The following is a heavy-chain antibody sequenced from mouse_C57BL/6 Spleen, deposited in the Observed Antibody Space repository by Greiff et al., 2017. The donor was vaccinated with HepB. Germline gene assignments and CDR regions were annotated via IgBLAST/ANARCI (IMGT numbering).Heavy chain of an antibody. CDR1: GYAFSSSW. D-gene: IGHD4-1*01. V-gene: IGHV1-82*01. J-gene: IGHJ3*01. Sequence: VQLQQSGPELVKPGASVKISCKASGYAFSSSWMNWVKQRPGKGLEWIGRIYPGDGDTNYNGKFKGKATLTADKSSSTAYMQLSSLTSEDSAVYFCARGELGLFAYWGQGTLVTVSA. CDR2: IYPGDGDT. CDR3: ARGELGLFAY.